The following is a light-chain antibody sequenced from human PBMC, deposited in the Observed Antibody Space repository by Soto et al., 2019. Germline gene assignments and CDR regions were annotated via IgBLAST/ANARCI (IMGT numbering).Light chain of an antibody. Sequence: ALTQPASVSGSPGQSITISCTGTSSDVGGYIYVSWYQQHPGKAPKLMIYEVSNRPSGVSNRFPGSKSGNTASLTISGLQAEDEADYYCSSYSRSSFYVFGTGTKVTVL. CDR2: EVS. J-gene: IGLJ1*01. CDR1: SSDVGGYIY. V-gene: IGLV2-14*01. CDR3: SSYSRSSFYV.